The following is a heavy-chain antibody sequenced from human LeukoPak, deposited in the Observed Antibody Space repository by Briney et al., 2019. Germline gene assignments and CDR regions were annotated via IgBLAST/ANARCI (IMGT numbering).Heavy chain of an antibody. Sequence: GGSLGLSCAASGFTFSSYGMDWVRQAPGKWLESVAFIRYDGSNKYYADSVKGRFTISRDNSKNTLYLQMNSLRAEDTAVYYCAKDDSSSPRGVDYWGQGTLVTVSS. D-gene: IGHD6-6*01. J-gene: IGHJ4*02. CDR3: AKDDSSSPRGVDY. CDR2: IRYDGSNK. V-gene: IGHV3-30*02. CDR1: GFTFSSYG.